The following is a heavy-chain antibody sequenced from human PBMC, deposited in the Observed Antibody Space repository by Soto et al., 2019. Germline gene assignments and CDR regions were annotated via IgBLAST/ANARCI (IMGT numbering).Heavy chain of an antibody. CDR1: GYTFTTYG. J-gene: IGHJ4*02. V-gene: IGHV1-18*01. CDR2: ISTYNGNT. CDR3: ARGPTAYYDISGNSFLDY. D-gene: IGHD3-22*01. Sequence: QVQLVQSGAEVKKPGASVKVSCKASGYTFTTYGMSWVRQAPAQGLDGMGWISTYNGNTKYAERVQGRVTWTTDTTTSTASRALRSLSSDGTAVYYCARGPTAYYDISGNSFLDYWCQGTLVSVSS.